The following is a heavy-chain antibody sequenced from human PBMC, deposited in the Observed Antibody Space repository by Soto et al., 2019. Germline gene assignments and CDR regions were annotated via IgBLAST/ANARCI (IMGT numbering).Heavy chain of an antibody. D-gene: IGHD6-13*01. CDR1: GGTFSSYT. CDR3: ARDEYSSSWYLSGTPPPYAFDI. CDR2: IIPILGIA. Sequence: ASVKVSCKASGGTFSSYTISWVRQAPGQGLEWMGRIIPILGIANYAQKFQGRVTITADKSTSTAYMELSSLRSEDTAVYYCARDEYSSSWYLSGTPPPYAFDIWVQGTMVTVSS. V-gene: IGHV1-69*04. J-gene: IGHJ3*02.